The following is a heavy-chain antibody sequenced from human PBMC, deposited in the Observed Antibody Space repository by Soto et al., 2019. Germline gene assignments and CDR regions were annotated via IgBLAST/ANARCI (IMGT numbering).Heavy chain of an antibody. CDR2: IYYSGST. V-gene: IGHV4-31*03. Sequence: QVQLQESGPGLVKPSQTLSLTCTVSGGSISSGGYYWSWIRQHPGKGLEWIGYIYYSGSTYYNPSLTCRVTISVDTSKTQFSLKLRSVTAADTAVYYCARGYYGSGNYYNRTLGMDVWGQGTTVTVSS. CDR3: ARGYYGSGNYYNRTLGMDV. J-gene: IGHJ6*02. D-gene: IGHD3-10*01. CDR1: GGSISSGGYY.